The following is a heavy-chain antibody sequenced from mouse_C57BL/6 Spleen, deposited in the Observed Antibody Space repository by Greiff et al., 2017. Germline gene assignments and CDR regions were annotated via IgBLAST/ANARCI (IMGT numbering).Heavy chain of an antibody. D-gene: IGHD1-1*01. CDR2: INPSNGGT. CDR1: GYTFTSYW. CDR3: ARGDYYGSLFAY. V-gene: IGHV1-53*01. J-gene: IGHJ3*01. Sequence: QVQLQQPGTELVKPGASVKLSCKASGYTFTSYWMHWVKQRPGQGLEWIGNINPSNGGTNYNEKFKGKATLTVDISSSTAYMQRSSLTSEDSACYYCARGDYYGSLFAYWGQGTLVTVSA.